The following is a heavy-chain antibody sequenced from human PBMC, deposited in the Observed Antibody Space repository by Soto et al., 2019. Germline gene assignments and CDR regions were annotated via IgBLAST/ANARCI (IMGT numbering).Heavy chain of an antibody. CDR3: ARDLYCSGGSCYSTKVFDY. CDR2: ISAYNGNT. J-gene: IGHJ4*02. V-gene: IGHV1-18*01. CDR1: GYTFTSYG. D-gene: IGHD2-15*01. Sequence: GASVKVSCKASGYTFTSYGISWVRQAPGQGLEWMGWISAYNGNTNYAQKLQGRVTMTTDTSTSTAYMELRSLRSDDTAVYYCARDLYCSGGSCYSTKVFDYWGQGTLVTVSS.